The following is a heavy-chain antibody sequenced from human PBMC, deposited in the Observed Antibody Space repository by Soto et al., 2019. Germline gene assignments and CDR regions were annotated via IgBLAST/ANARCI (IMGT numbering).Heavy chain of an antibody. V-gene: IGHV1-18*01. J-gene: IGHJ4*01. CDR3: SRGTSIPASGDY. D-gene: IGHD6-6*01. Sequence: QVQLVPSGAEVKKPGASVKVSCKASGYTFTNYGINWVRQAPGQGLEWLGWVSAYNGERRYAQRVQARVIMTTDTTTTTAYMELRSLRSDDTAVDYCSRGTSIPASGDYWGQGTLVTVSS. CDR1: GYTFTNYG. CDR2: VSAYNGER.